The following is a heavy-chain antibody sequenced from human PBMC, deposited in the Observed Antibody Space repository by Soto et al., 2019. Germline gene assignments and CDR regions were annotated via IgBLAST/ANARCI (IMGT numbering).Heavy chain of an antibody. CDR3: ARDPYGDYELGFHY. D-gene: IGHD4-17*01. V-gene: IGHV3-30-3*01. CDR2: ISYDGSNK. CDR1: GFTFSSYA. J-gene: IGHJ4*02. Sequence: QVQLVESGGGVVQPGRSLRLSCAASGFTFSSYAMHWVRQAPGKGLEWVAVISYDGSNKYYADSVKGRFTISRDNSKNTLYLQMNSLRAEDTAVYYCARDPYGDYELGFHYWGQGTLVTVSS.